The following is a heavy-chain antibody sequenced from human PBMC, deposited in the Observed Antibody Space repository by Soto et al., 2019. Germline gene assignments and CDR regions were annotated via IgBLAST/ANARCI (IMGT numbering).Heavy chain of an antibody. CDR1: GFTFDDYT. CDR3: AKYYYDSSSSRGASDI. Sequence: GGSLRLSCAASGFTFDDYTMHWVRQAPGKGLEWISLISWDGGSTYYADSVKGRFTVSRDNSKNTLYLLLNSLRAEDTAIYYCAKYYYDSSSSRGASDIWGQGTMVTV. V-gene: IGHV3-43*01. CDR2: ISWDGGST. D-gene: IGHD3-22*01. J-gene: IGHJ3*02.